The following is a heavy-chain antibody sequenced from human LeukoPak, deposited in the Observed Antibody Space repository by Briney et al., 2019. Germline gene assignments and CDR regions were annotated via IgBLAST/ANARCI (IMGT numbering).Heavy chain of an antibody. CDR2: INSDGSTT. D-gene: IGHD3-22*01. Sequence: GGSLRLSCAASGFTFSSYAMSWVRQAPGKGLVWVSRINSDGSTTSYADSVKGRFTISRDNAKNTLYLQMNSLRAEDTAVYYCAREDSSGFPVDYWGQGTLVTVSS. CDR3: AREDSSGFPVDY. CDR1: GFTFSSYA. V-gene: IGHV3-74*01. J-gene: IGHJ4*02.